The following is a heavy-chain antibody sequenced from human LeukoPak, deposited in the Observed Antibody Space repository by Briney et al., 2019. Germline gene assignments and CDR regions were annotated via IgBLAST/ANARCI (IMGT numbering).Heavy chain of an antibody. CDR3: ARWAGEDAFDI. V-gene: IGHV1-69*05. J-gene: IGHJ3*02. CDR1: GGTFSSYA. Sequence: SVKVSCKASGGTFSSYAISWVRQAPGQGLEWMGRIIPIFGTANYAQKFQGRVTITTDESTSTAHMELSSLRSEDTAVYYCARWAGEDAFDIWGQGTMVTVSS. CDR2: IIPIFGTA.